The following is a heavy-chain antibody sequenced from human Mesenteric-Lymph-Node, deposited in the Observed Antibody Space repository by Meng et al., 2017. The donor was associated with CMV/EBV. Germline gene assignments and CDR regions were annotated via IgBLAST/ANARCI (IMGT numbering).Heavy chain of an antibody. CDR3: ARTYPKGLYGMDV. V-gene: IGHV3-33*01. J-gene: IGHJ6*02. CDR1: GFTFSSYG. Sequence: GGSLRLSCVASGFTFSSYGMHWVRQAPGKGLEWVAVVWYDGSNKYYAASVKGRFTISRDNSKNTLYLQMNSLRAEDTAVYYCARTYPKGLYGMDVWGQGTTVTVSS. CDR2: VWYDGSNK.